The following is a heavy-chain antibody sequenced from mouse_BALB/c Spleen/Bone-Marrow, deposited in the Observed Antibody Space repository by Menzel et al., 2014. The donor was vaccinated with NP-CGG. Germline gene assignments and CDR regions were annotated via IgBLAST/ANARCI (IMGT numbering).Heavy chain of an antibody. CDR2: INPSSGYT. V-gene: IGHV1-4*01. D-gene: IGHD4-1*01. CDR3: ARDWDFPFAY. J-gene: IGHJ3*01. CDR1: GYTFTSYT. Sequence: VQLQQSGPELAKPGASVKMSCKASGYTFTSYTMHWVKQRPGKSLEWIGYINPSSGYTNYNQKFKDKATLTADKSSSTAYMQLSDLTAVYSCVSYGARDWDFPFAYWGQGTLVTVSA.